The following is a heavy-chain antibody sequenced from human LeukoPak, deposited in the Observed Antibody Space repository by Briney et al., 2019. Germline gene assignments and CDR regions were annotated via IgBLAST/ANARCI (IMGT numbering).Heavy chain of an antibody. Sequence: SETLSLTCTVSGGSISSSSYYWGWIRQPPGKGLEWIGSIYYSGSTYYNPSLNSRVTISVDTSKNQFSLKLSSVTAADTAVYYCARHASSGWSLNWFDPWGQGTLVTVSS. CDR3: ARHASSGWSLNWFDP. D-gene: IGHD6-19*01. CDR2: IYYSGST. CDR1: GGSISSSSYY. J-gene: IGHJ5*02. V-gene: IGHV4-39*01.